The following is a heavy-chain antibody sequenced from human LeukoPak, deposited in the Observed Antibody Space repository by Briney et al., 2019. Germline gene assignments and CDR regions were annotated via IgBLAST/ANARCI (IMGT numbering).Heavy chain of an antibody. J-gene: IGHJ4*02. Sequence: PGGSLRLSCAASGFTFSSYSMNWVRQAPGKGLEWVSYISGSSSTIYYADSVKGRFTISRDNAKNSLYLQMNSLRAEDTAVYYCARDRDVLRYFDWLQPFGYWGQGTLVTVSS. CDR1: GFTFSSYS. CDR3: ARDRDVLRYFDWLQPFGY. V-gene: IGHV3-48*01. CDR2: ISGSSSTI. D-gene: IGHD3-9*01.